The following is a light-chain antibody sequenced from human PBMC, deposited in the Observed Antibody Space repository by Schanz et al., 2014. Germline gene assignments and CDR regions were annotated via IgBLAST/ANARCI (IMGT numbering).Light chain of an antibody. Sequence: QSALTQPASVSGSPGQSITISCTGTSSDVGGYNYVSWYQQHPGKAPKLMIYDVSDRPSGVSNRFSGSKSGNTASLTISGLQAEDEADYYCSSYTGSGSGTLVVFGGGTKLTVL. CDR3: SSYTGSGSGTLVV. CDR2: DVS. V-gene: IGLV2-14*01. CDR1: SSDVGGYNY. J-gene: IGLJ3*02.